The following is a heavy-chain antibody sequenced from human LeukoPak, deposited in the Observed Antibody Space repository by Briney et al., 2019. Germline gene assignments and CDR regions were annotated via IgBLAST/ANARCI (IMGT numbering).Heavy chain of an antibody. CDR2: ISSSGSTI. V-gene: IGHV3-48*03. J-gene: IGHJ4*02. CDR1: GFTFSSYE. D-gene: IGHD3-9*01. Sequence: GGSLRLSCAASGFTFSSYEMNWVRQAPGKGLEGVSYISSSGSTIYYADSVKGRFTISRDNAKNSLYLQMNSLRAEDTAVYYCASHRYYDILTGYYKGPNQFDYWGQGTLVTVSS. CDR3: ASHRYYDILTGYYKGPNQFDY.